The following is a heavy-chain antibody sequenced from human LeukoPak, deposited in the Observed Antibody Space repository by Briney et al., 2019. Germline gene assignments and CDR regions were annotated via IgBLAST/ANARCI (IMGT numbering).Heavy chain of an antibody. CDR2: IYHSEST. CDR1: GGSISNTNW. Sequence: SGTLSPTCAVSGGSISNTNWWSWVRQSPGKGLEWIGEIYHSESTNYNPSLKSRVTISIDKSKNQFFLELNSVTAADTAVYYCAKGARPFQHWGQGTLVTVSS. V-gene: IGHV4-4*02. D-gene: IGHD3-16*01. J-gene: IGHJ1*01. CDR3: AKGARPFQH.